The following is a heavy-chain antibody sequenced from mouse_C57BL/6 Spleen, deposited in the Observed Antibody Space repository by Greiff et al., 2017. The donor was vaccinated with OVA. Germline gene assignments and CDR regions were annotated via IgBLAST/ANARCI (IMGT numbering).Heavy chain of an antibody. CDR2: IYPGSGST. CDR3: ARRYSLFLGY. Sequence: VQLQQPGAELVKPGASVKMSCTASGYTFTSYCITWVKQRPGQGLEWIGDIYPGSGSTDYKEKFKSKATLTVDTSSSTAYLQLSSLTSEDSEVYYCARRYSLFLGYWGQGTTLTVSS. V-gene: IGHV1-55*01. D-gene: IGHD6-1*01. J-gene: IGHJ2*01. CDR1: GYTFTSYC.